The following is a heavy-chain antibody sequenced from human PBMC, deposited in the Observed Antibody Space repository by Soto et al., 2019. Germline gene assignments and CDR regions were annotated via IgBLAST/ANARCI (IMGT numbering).Heavy chain of an antibody. J-gene: IGHJ6*03. D-gene: IGHD2-2*01. CDR1: GFTVSSNY. CDR2: IYSGGST. Sequence: GGFLRLSCAASGFTVSSNYMSWVRQAPGKGLEWVSVIYSGGSTYYADSVKGRFTISRDNSKNTLYLQMNSLRAEDTAVYYCASFDCSSTSCYWGLEYYYYMDVWGKGTTVTVSS. V-gene: IGHV3-66*01. CDR3: ASFDCSSTSCYWGLEYYYYMDV.